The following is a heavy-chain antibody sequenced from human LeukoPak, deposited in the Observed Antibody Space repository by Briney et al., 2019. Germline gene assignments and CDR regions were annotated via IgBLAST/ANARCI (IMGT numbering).Heavy chain of an antibody. Sequence: ASVKVSCKASGYSFTNYDINWVRQATGHGLEWMGWMNPNSGTVGYAQKFQGRVTMTRNASISAAYVELSSLTSEDAAVYYCTRGASDYWGENYFDYWGQGSLVTVSS. CDR2: MNPNSGTV. D-gene: IGHD7-27*01. CDR3: TRGASDYWGENYFDY. V-gene: IGHV1-8*01. CDR1: GYSFTNYD. J-gene: IGHJ4*02.